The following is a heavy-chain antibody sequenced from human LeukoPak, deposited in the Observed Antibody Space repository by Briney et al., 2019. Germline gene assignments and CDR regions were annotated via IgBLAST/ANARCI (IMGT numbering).Heavy chain of an antibody. V-gene: IGHV1-24*01. D-gene: IGHD6-13*01. J-gene: IGHJ6*02. Sequence: GASVKVSYKVSGYTLTELSMHWVRQAPGKGLEWMGGFDPEDGETIYAQKFHGRVTMTEDTSTDTAYMELSSLRSEDTAVYYCATPPSIAADYGMDVWGQGTTVTVSS. CDR2: FDPEDGET. CDR3: ATPPSIAADYGMDV. CDR1: GYTLTELS.